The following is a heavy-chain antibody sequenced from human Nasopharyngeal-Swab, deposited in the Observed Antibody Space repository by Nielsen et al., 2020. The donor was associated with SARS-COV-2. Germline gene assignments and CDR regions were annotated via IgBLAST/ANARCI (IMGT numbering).Heavy chain of an antibody. CDR2: IYTSGST. Sequence: SETLSLTCTVSGRSISSYYWSWIRQPAGKGLEWIGRIYTSGSTNYNPSLKSRVTMSVDTSKNQFSLKLSSVTAADTAVYYCARDSSRRSRGSYYYYGMDVWGQGTTVTVSS. CDR1: GRSISSYY. D-gene: IGHD3-3*01. V-gene: IGHV4-4*07. CDR3: ARDSSRRSRGSYYYYGMDV. J-gene: IGHJ6*02.